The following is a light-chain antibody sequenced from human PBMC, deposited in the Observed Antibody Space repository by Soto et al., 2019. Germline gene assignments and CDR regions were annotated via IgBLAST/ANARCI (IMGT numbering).Light chain of an antibody. CDR3: SSSTSSSTVV. CDR1: SSDVGGYNY. CDR2: DVR. Sequence: QSALTQPASVSGSPGQSIAISCAGTSSDVGGYNYVSWYQQHPGKAPKLMIYDVRDRPSGVSDRFSGSKSGNTASLTISGLQAEDEADYYCSSSTSSSTVVFVGGTKVTVL. V-gene: IGLV2-14*01. J-gene: IGLJ2*01.